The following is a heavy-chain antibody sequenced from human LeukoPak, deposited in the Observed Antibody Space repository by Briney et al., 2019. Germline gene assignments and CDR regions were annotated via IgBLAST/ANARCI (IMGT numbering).Heavy chain of an antibody. V-gene: IGHV4-4*07. Sequence: SETLSLTCAVYGGSFSGFYWSWIRQPAGKGLEWIGRIYISGSTNYNPSLKSRVTMSVDTSKNQFSLKLSSVTAADTAVYYCARDRGTWNDDGFDYWGQGTLVTVSS. CDR2: IYISGST. CDR3: ARDRGTWNDDGFDY. J-gene: IGHJ4*02. CDR1: GGSFSGFY. D-gene: IGHD1-1*01.